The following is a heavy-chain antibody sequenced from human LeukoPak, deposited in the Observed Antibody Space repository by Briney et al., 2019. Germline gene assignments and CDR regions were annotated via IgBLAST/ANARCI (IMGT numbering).Heavy chain of an antibody. CDR1: GFTFSSYS. CDR3: ARSVVLWFGEGPDAFDI. J-gene: IGHJ3*02. V-gene: IGHV3-21*04. Sequence: GGSLRLSCAASGFTFSSYSMNWVRQAPGKGLEWVSSISSSSSYIYYADSVKGRFTISRDNAKNSLYLQMNSLRAEDTAVYYCARSVVLWFGEGPDAFDIWGQGTMVTVSS. CDR2: ISSSSSYI. D-gene: IGHD3-10*01.